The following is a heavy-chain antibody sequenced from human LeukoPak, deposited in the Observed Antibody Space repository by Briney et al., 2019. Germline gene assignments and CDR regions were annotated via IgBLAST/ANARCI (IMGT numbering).Heavy chain of an antibody. Sequence: ASVKVSCKASGYTFTDYYVHWVRQAPGQGLEWMGWINPNSGATYYTQKFQGGVTMARDTSISTAYMELSRLTSDDTAVYFCARGGLSGSYYDYVHHWGQGTLVTVSS. CDR1: GYTFTDYY. CDR2: INPNSGAT. J-gene: IGHJ1*01. V-gene: IGHV1-2*02. D-gene: IGHD1-26*01. CDR3: ARGGLSGSYYDYVHH.